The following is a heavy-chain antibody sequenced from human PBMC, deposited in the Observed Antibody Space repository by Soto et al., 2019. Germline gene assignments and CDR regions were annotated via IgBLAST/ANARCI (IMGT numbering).Heavy chain of an antibody. D-gene: IGHD3-22*01. CDR1: GFTFSSYA. Sequence: GGSLRLSCAASGFTFSSYAMSWVRQAPGKGLEWVSAISGSGGSTYYADSVKGRFTISRDNAKNSLYLQMNSLRAEDTAVYYRARDAPVKDYYDTRSPLDYWGQGTLVTVSS. CDR3: ARDAPVKDYYDTRSPLDY. CDR2: ISGSGGST. J-gene: IGHJ4*02. V-gene: IGHV3-23*01.